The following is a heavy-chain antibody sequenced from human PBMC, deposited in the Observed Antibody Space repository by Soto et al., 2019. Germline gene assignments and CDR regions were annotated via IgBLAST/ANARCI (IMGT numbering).Heavy chain of an antibody. CDR2: ISGSGDST. D-gene: IGHD3-10*01. V-gene: IGHV3-23*01. Sequence: EVRLLESGVGLVQPGGSLRLSCAASGFTFSVYAMSWVRQAPGKGLEWGSGISGSGDSTHYADSVKGRFTVSRDNSKSMLYLQTNSLRAEDTAIYYCAKALYGGFTYWGQGTLVSVSS. CDR3: AKALYGGFTY. J-gene: IGHJ4*02. CDR1: GFTFSVYA.